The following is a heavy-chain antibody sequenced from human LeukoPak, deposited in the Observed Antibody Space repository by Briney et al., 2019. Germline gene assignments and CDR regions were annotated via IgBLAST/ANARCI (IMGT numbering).Heavy chain of an antibody. CDR1: GGSFCGYY. V-gene: IGHV4-34*01. Sequence: SETLSLTCAVYGGSFCGYYWSWIRQPPGKGLEWIGEINHSGSTNYNPSLKSRVTISVDTSKNQFSLKLSSVTAADTAVYYCARGLGGGWGYYYYYYMDVWGKGTTVTVSS. J-gene: IGHJ6*03. CDR2: INHSGST. CDR3: ARGLGGGWGYYYYYYMDV. D-gene: IGHD6-19*01.